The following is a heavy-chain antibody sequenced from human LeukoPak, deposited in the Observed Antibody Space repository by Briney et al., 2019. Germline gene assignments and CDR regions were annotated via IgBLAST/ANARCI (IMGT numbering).Heavy chain of an antibody. CDR2: ISSGSGYI. V-gene: IGHV3-21*01. J-gene: IGHJ4*02. CDR3: ARAYCGGDCSGVDY. Sequence: PGGSLRLSCAASGFTFSSFTMHWVRQAPGKGLEWVSSISSGSGYIYYADSVKGRFTISRDNAKNSLYLQMNSLRAEDTAVYYCARAYCGGDCSGVDYWGQGTLVTVSS. CDR1: GFTFSSFT. D-gene: IGHD2-21*02.